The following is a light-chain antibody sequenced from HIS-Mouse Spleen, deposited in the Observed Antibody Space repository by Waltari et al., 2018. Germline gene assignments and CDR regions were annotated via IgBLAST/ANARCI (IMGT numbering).Light chain of an antibody. V-gene: IGLV3-10*01. CDR1: ALPKKY. J-gene: IGLJ2*01. CDR2: EDS. CDR3: YSTDSSGNHRV. Sequence: SYELTQPPSVSVSPGQTARITCSGDALPKKYAYWYQQKSGQAPVLVIYEDSKRPSGCPGRVPGSSAGKMATLTISGAQVEDEADYYCYSTDSSGNHRVFGGGTKLTVL.